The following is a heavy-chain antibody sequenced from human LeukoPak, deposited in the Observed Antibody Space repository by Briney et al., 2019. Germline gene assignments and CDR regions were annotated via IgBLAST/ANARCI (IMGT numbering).Heavy chain of an antibody. CDR3: ASHLSSRYGMDV. Sequence: PSETLSLTCPVSGGSISGSNYYSGSIRQPPGKGLEWIGSIYYSGSTYYNPSLKSRVTISVDTSKNQFSLKLSSVTAADTAVYYCASHLSSRYGMDVCGQGTTVTVSS. CDR1: GGSISGSNYY. V-gene: IGHV4-39*01. D-gene: IGHD5/OR15-5a*01. J-gene: IGHJ6*02. CDR2: IYYSGST.